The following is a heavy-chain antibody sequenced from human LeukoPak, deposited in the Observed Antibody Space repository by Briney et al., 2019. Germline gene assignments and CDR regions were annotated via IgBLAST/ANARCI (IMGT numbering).Heavy chain of an antibody. Sequence: PGGSLRLSCAATGFSFKDFGMHWVRQAPGKGLEWVSGINWEGGGTEYADSVKGRFTISTDNAKNSLYLQMSSLRPEDTALYYCAKHLRATNTYTFFGLDVWGQGTTVTVSS. CDR2: INWEGGGT. D-gene: IGHD1-26*01. J-gene: IGHJ6*02. V-gene: IGHV3-9*01. CDR3: AKHLRATNTYTFFGLDV. CDR1: GFSFKDFG.